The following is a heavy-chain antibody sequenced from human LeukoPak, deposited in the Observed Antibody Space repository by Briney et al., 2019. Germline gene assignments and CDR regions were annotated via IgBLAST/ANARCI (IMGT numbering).Heavy chain of an antibody. CDR3: ARGGIAVAPPFHY. D-gene: IGHD6-19*01. CDR2: INPSGGST. Sequence: ASVKVSCKASGYTFTSYYIHWVRQAPGQGLEWMGIINPSGGSTSYAQKFQGRVTTTRDMSTSTVYMELSSLRSEDTAVYYCARGGIAVAPPFHYWGQGTLVTVSS. J-gene: IGHJ4*02. CDR1: GYTFTSYY. V-gene: IGHV1-46*01.